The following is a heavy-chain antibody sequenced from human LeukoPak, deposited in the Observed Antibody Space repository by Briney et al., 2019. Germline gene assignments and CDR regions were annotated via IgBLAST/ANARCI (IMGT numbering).Heavy chain of an antibody. V-gene: IGHV3-23*01. CDR3: AKNAGYGSGSYYDY. J-gene: IGHJ4*02. D-gene: IGHD3-10*01. CDR1: GFTFSSYA. Sequence: GGSLRLSCAASGFTFSSYAMSWVRQAPGKGLEWVSAISGSGGSTYYADSVKGRYTISRDNSKNTLYLQMNSLRAEDTAVYYCAKNAGYGSGSYYDYWGQGTLVTVSS. CDR2: ISGSGGST.